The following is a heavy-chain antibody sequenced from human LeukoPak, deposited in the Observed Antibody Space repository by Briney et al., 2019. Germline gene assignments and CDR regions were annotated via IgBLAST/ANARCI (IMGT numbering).Heavy chain of an antibody. V-gene: IGHV3-74*01. D-gene: IGHD4-17*01. CDR1: EFTFNNYW. Sequence: GGSLRLSCAASEFTFNNYWMHWVRQAPGKGLVWVSRIKNDGKITTYADSVKGRFTTSRDNAKNSLHLQMNSLRDEDTAVYYCASAGISYGDQFFHFWGQGTLVTVSS. J-gene: IGHJ4*02. CDR2: IKNDGKIT. CDR3: ASAGISYGDQFFHF.